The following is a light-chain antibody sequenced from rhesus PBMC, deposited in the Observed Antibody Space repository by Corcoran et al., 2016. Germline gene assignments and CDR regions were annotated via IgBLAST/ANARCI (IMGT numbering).Light chain of an antibody. V-gene: IGKV1-22*01. CDR1: QSISSW. CDR2: KAS. J-gene: IGKJ2*01. CDR3: QQYSSSPYS. Sequence: DIQMTQSPSSLSASVGDTVTITCRASQSISSWLAWYQQKPGKAPKLLIYKASSLQIGVLSRFSGSGSWTDFTLTIRRLQSEDFATYDCQQYSSSPYSFGQGTKVEIK.